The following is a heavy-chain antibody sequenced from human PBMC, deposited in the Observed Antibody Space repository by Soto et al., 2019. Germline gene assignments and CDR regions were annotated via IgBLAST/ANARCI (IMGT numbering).Heavy chain of an antibody. D-gene: IGHD6-19*01. CDR2: VYYSGTT. CDR3: ARSISVAMDL. CDR1: GGSISSSSYH. J-gene: IGHJ5*02. Sequence: QLQLQESGPGLVKPSETLSLTCTVSGGSISSSSYHWGWIRQPPGKGLEWIGSVYYSGTTYYNPSLKSPVTISVDTSKNQFSLKLSSVTAAETAVYYCARSISVAMDLWGQGSLVIVSS. V-gene: IGHV4-39*01.